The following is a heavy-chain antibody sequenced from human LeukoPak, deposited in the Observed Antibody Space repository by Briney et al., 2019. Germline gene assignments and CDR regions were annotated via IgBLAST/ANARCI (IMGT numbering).Heavy chain of an antibody. J-gene: IGHJ4*02. CDR2: IKQDGSEK. D-gene: IGHD1-26*01. CDR3: ARESRGSYNTIYFDY. CDR1: GFTFSSYW. Sequence: GGSLRLSCAASGFTFSSYWMSWVRQAPGKGLEWVANIKQDGSEKYYVDSVKGRFTISRDNAKNSLYLQMNSLRAEDTAVYYCARESRGSYNTIYFDYWGQGTLVTVSS. V-gene: IGHV3-7*01.